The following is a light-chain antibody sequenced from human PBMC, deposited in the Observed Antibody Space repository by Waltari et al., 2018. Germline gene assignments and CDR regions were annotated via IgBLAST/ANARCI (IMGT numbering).Light chain of an antibody. Sequence: QSALTQPASVSASPGQSITISCTGTSSDIGTYDYVSWYQQHPGKAPKLIIYDVTYLPSGVSSRFSGSKSGNTASLTISGLQSEDEADYYCQSWGTGIWVFGGGTKLTVL. CDR2: DVT. J-gene: IGLJ3*02. CDR3: QSWGTGIWV. CDR1: SSDIGTYDY. V-gene: IGLV2-14*03.